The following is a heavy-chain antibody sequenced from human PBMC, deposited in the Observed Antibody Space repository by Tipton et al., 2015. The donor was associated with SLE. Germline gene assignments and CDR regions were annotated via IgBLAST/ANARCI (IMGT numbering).Heavy chain of an antibody. V-gene: IGHV5-51*03. Sequence: QLVQSGAEVRKAGESLKISCKSFGYNFRSYWIGWVRQMPGKGLEWMGIIYPGDSDTIYSPSFQGQVTISADKSVSTAYLQWNSLKASDTAMYYCARSPFSGWHGDYWGQGTLVTVSS. CDR3: ARSPFSGWHGDY. CDR2: IYPGDSDT. D-gene: IGHD6-19*01. CDR1: GYNFRSYW. J-gene: IGHJ4*02.